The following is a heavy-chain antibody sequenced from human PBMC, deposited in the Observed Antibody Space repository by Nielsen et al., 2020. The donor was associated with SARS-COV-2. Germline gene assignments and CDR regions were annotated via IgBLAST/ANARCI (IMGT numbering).Heavy chain of an antibody. Sequence: GESLKISCTASGFTFSNSWMYWVRQTSGKGLEWVASISGSGDSTNYGDSVKGRVIISRDKSKNTPHLQMNSLRAEDTALYFCAKDVHGSVADFFGDWGQGTLVT. CDR1: GFTFSNSW. J-gene: IGHJ4*02. D-gene: IGHD3-16*01. CDR3: AKDVHGSVADFFGD. CDR2: ISGSGDST. V-gene: IGHV3-23*01.